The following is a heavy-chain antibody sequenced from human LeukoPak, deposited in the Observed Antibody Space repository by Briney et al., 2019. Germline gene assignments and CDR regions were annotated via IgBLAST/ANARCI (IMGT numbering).Heavy chain of an antibody. CDR3: ARVRYSDSSVLTRKRSYYFDY. CDR1: GYTFTSYA. CDR2: INTNTGNP. D-gene: IGHD3-22*01. J-gene: IGHJ4*02. V-gene: IGHV7-4-1*02. Sequence: ASVKVSCKASGYTFTSYAMNWVRQAPGQGLEWMGWINTNTGNPTYAQGFTGRFVFSLDTSVSTAYLQISSLKAEDTAVYYCARVRYSDSSVLTRKRSYYFDYWGQGTLVTVSS.